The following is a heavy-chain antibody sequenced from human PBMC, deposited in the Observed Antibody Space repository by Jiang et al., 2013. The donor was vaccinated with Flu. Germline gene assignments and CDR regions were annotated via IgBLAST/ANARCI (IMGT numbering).Heavy chain of an antibody. CDR1: GFTFSSYA. V-gene: IGHV3-30*04. Sequence: VQLVESGGGVVQPGRSLRLSCAASGFTFSSYAMHWVRQAPGKGLEWVAVISYDGSNKYYADSVKGRFTISRDNSKNTLYLQMNSLRAEDTAVYYCAREGASGSYLTFDYWGQGTLVTVSS. D-gene: IGHD1-26*01. CDR2: ISYDGSNK. J-gene: IGHJ4*02. CDR3: AREGASGSYLTFDY.